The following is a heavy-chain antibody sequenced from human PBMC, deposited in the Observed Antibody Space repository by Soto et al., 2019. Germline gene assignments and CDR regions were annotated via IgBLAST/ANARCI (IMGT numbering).Heavy chain of an antibody. CDR2: ISRDGGTK. V-gene: IGHV3-30*03. CDR1: GFTVSSYG. D-gene: IGHD2-8*02. CDR3: TGEVASGY. Sequence: QVQLVESGGGVVQPGRSLRLSCAASGFTVSSYGMHWVRQAPGKGLEWVAVISRDGGTKYYADSVKGRFTISRDNSRNTLFLEMNSLSGDDRAVYYCTGEVASGYWGQGTLVTVSS. J-gene: IGHJ4*02.